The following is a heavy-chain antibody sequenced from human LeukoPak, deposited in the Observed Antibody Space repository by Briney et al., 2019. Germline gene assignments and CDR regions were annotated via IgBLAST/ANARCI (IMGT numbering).Heavy chain of an antibody. CDR1: GGSFSGYY. D-gene: IGHD2-15*01. J-gene: IGHJ5*02. CDR3: ARGSSGHCSGGSCYSGNWFDP. CDR2: INHSGST. V-gene: IGHV4-34*01. Sequence: SETLSLTCAVYGGSFSGYYWSWIRQPPGKGLEWIGEINHSGSTNYNPSLKSRVTISVDTSKNQFSLKLSSVTAADTAVYYCARGSSGHCSGGSCYSGNWFDPWGQGTLVTVSS.